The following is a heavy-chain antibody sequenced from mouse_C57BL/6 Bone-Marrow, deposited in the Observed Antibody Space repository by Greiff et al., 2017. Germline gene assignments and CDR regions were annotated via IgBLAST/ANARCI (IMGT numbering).Heavy chain of an antibody. D-gene: IGHD1-1*01. CDR2: LWSGGST. Sequence: VKLQESGPGLVQPSQSLSITCTVSGFSLTSYGVHWVRQSPGKGLEWLGVLWSGGSTDYNAAFISRLSISKDNSKSQVFFKMNSLQADDTAIYYCARNRYGSNYAMDYWGQGTSVTVSS. CDR3: ARNRYGSNYAMDY. J-gene: IGHJ4*01. V-gene: IGHV2-2*01. CDR1: GFSLTSYG.